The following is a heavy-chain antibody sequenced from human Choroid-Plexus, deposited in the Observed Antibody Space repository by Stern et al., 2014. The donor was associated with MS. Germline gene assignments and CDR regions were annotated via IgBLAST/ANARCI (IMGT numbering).Heavy chain of an antibody. CDR1: GYIFTGYY. CDR2: INPNTGGT. J-gene: IGHJ6*02. V-gene: IGHV1-2*02. D-gene: IGHD3-3*01. CDR3: ARDQRGITIFGVVTDYYSLGMDV. Sequence: MQLVQSGAEVKKPGASVKVSCKTSGYIFTGYYIHWVRQAPGQGLEWMAWINPNTGGTNYAQNFQGRVTMSRDTSISTAYVELSRLTSDDTAVYYCARDQRGITIFGVVTDYYSLGMDVWGQGTTVTVSS.